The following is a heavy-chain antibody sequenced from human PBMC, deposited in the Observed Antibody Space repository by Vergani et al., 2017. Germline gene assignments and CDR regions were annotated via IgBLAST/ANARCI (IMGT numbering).Heavy chain of an antibody. J-gene: IGHJ5*01. V-gene: IGHV3-33*01. D-gene: IGHD7-27*01. CDR2: IWYDGSNK. CDR3: ARWGNEKRLDS. CDR1: GFTFSSHG. Sequence: QVQLVESEGGVVQPGRSLTLSCVASGFTFSSHGMHWVRQAPGKGLEWVAVIWYDGSNKYYGDSVEGRFTISRDNSKNTLYRQMNSLRSEDTAVYYCARWGNEKRLDSWGKGTLVTVSS.